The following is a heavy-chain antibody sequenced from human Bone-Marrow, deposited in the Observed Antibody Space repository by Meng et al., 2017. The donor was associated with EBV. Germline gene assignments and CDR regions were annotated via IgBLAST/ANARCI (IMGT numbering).Heavy chain of an antibody. CDR2: IYYSGST. Sequence: QLPLQESGPGLVKPSETLSLTCTVSGGSISSSSYYWGWIRQPPGKGLEWIGSIYYSGSTYYNPSLKSRVTISVDTSKNQFSLKLSSVTAADTAVYYCASIAAGSFDPWGQGTLVTVSS. D-gene: IGHD6-13*01. V-gene: IGHV4-39*01. CDR1: GGSISSSSYY. J-gene: IGHJ5*02. CDR3: ASIAAGSFDP.